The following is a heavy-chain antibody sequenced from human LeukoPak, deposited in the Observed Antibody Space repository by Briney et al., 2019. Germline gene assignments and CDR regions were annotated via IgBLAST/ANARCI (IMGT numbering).Heavy chain of an antibody. CDR3: ARGSPDDFWSGRFDY. J-gene: IGHJ4*02. CDR2: IIPIFGTA. Sequence: ASVKVSCKASGGTFSSYAISWVRQAPGQGLEWMGGIIPIFGTANYAQKFQGRVTITTDESTSTAYMELSSLGSEDTAVYYCARGSPDDFWSGRFDYWGQGTLVTVSS. V-gene: IGHV1-69*05. CDR1: GGTFSSYA. D-gene: IGHD3-3*01.